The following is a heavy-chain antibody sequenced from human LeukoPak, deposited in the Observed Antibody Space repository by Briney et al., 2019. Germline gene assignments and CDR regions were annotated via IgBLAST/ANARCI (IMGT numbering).Heavy chain of an antibody. CDR1: GGSITYYY. J-gene: IGHJ6*03. V-gene: IGHV4-34*01. CDR3: ARADGYYYYMDV. Sequence: PSETLSLTCTVSGGSITYYYWSWIRQPPGKRPEWVGESNDSGGTNYNPSLKSRVTISADKSKNQVSLKLTSVTAADTAVYYCARADGYYYYMDVWGKGTTVTVSS. CDR2: SNDSGGT.